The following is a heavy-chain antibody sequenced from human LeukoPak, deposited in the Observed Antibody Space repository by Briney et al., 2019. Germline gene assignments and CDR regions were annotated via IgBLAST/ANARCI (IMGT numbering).Heavy chain of an antibody. D-gene: IGHD2-15*01. CDR1: GYTFTSYY. Sequence: ASVKVSCKASGYTFTSYYMHWVRQAPGQGLEWRGIINPSGGSTSYAQKFQGRVTMTRDTSTSTVYMELSSLRSEDTAVYYCARDPILLGYYYYGTDVWGKGTTVTVSS. J-gene: IGHJ6*04. V-gene: IGHV1-46*01. CDR2: INPSGGST. CDR3: ARDPILLGYYYYGTDV.